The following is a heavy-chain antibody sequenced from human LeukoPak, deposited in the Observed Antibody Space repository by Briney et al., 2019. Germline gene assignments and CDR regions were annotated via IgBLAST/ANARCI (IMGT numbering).Heavy chain of an antibody. J-gene: IGHJ4*02. CDR3: ARDRHKYNYDSGGYPPY. CDR2: ISSSSSYI. CDR1: GFTFSSYS. D-gene: IGHD3-22*01. V-gene: IGHV3-21*01. Sequence: GGSLRLSCAASGFTFSSYSMNWVRQAPGRGLEWVSSISSSSSYIYYADSVKGRFTISRDNAKNSLYLQMNTLRAEDTAVYYCARDRHKYNYDSGGYPPYWGQGTLVTVSS.